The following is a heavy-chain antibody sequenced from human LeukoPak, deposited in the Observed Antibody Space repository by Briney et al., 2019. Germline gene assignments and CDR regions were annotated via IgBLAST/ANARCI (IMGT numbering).Heavy chain of an antibody. J-gene: IGHJ3*02. CDR3: ARRESAQWNVLDI. V-gene: IGHV5-51*01. CDR1: GYDSGVSFTSHS. Sequence: GESLKISCQGSGYDSGVSFTSHSIAWVRQMPGKGLEWMGIIYPRDSTTLYSPSFQGQVTISADTSIHTAYLQWIILKDSDTASYYVARRESAQWNVLDIWAKGQWSPSLQ. CDR2: IYPRDSTT. D-gene: IGHD2-8*01.